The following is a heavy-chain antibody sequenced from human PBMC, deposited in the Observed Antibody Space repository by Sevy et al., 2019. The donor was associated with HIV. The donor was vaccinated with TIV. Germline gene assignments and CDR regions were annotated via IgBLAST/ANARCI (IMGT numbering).Heavy chain of an antibody. V-gene: IGHV1-69*13. CDR2: IIPIFGTA. J-gene: IGHJ5*02. D-gene: IGHD3-10*01. CDR3: ARAWGSGSSSRGWFDP. CDR1: GGTFSSYA. Sequence: ASVKVSCKASGGTFSSYAISWMRQAPGQGLEWMGGIIPIFGTANYAQKFQGRVTITADESTSTAYMELSSLRSEDTAVYYCARAWGSGSSSRGWFDPWGQGTLITVSS.